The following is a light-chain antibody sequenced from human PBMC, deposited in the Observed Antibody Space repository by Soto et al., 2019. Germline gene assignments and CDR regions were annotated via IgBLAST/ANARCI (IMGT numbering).Light chain of an antibody. Sequence: QLVLTQPPSVSGAPGQRVTISCTGSSSNIGAGYDVHWYQQLPGTAPKLLIYGNSNRPSGVPDRFSGSKSGTPASLAITGLQAEDEADYYCQSYDSSLSGYVFGTGTKVTVL. CDR3: QSYDSSLSGYV. CDR2: GNS. V-gene: IGLV1-40*01. CDR1: SSNIGAGYD. J-gene: IGLJ1*01.